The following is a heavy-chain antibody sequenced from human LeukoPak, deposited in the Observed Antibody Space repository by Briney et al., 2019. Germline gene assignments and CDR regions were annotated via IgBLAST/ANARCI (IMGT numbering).Heavy chain of an antibody. J-gene: IGHJ4*02. D-gene: IGHD4-17*01. CDR1: GFSVSENY. CDR3: ARGQRTSVTLYYFDF. V-gene: IGHV3-66*01. CDR2: LFGGGDT. Sequence: PGGSLRLSCAVSGFSVSENYMTWVRQAPGKVLEWVSVLFGGGDTYYGDSVKGRFAISRDNSKNTVYLQMKSLRAEDTALYYCARGQRTSVTLYYFDFWGQGTLVSVSS.